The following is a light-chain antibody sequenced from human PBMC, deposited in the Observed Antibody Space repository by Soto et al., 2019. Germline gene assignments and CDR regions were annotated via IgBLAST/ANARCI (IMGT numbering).Light chain of an antibody. J-gene: IGKJ5*01. CDR2: DAS. V-gene: IGKV3-11*01. Sequence: IGMTLSPASLSVYQRESVTLSCRASHSGSSNLAWYQQKPGQAPRLLIYDASTRAPGIPARFSGSGSGTDFTLTISSLEPEDFAVYYCQQLSDWTPITFGQGTRLE. CDR3: QQLSDWTPIT. CDR1: HSGSSN.